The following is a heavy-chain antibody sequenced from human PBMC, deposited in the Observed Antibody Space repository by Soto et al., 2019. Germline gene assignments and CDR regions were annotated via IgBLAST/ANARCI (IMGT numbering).Heavy chain of an antibody. Sequence: SETLSLTCTVSGGSISSSSYYWGWIRQPPGKELEWIGSIYYSGSTYYNPSLKSRVTISVDTSKNQFSLKLSSVTAADTAVYYCARPSGSYLYYFDYWGQGTLVTVSS. CDR3: ARPSGSYLYYFDY. D-gene: IGHD1-26*01. V-gene: IGHV4-39*01. CDR1: GGSISSSSYY. CDR2: IYYSGST. J-gene: IGHJ4*02.